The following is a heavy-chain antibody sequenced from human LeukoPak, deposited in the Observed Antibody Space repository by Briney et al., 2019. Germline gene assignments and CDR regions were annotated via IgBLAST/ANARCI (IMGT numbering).Heavy chain of an antibody. CDR2: IKQDGSER. Sequence: GGSLRLSCEASGFSMSVYWMTWVRQAPGKGLEWVANIKQDGSERNYVDSVKGRSTISRDNAKKSLYLQMNSLRAEDTAVYYCARDWGAYYHFFDYWGQGTLVTVSS. V-gene: IGHV3-7*01. D-gene: IGHD3-22*01. J-gene: IGHJ4*02. CDR3: ARDWGAYYHFFDY. CDR1: GFSMSVYW.